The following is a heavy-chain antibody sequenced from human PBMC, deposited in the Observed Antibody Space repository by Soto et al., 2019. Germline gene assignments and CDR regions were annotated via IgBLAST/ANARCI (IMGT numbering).Heavy chain of an antibody. CDR2: IYYSGIT. CDR3: ARHGSN. J-gene: IGHJ4*02. V-gene: IGHV4-39*01. CDR1: CVSIINSSYY. Sequence: SETLSLTCTFSCVSIINSSYYWGWIRRPPGKGLEWIGTIYYSGITYYNPSLKSRVTISVDTSKNQFSLKLTSVTAADTAVYYCARHGSNWGQGTLVTVSS.